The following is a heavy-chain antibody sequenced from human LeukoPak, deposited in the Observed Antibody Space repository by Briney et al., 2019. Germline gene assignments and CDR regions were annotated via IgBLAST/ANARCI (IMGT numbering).Heavy chain of an antibody. Sequence: GASVKVSCKASGYTFTSYAMNWVRQAPGQGLEWMGWINTNTGNPTYAQGFTGRFVFPLDTSVSTAYLQISSLKAEDTAVYYCAREGHDYGDPGYYFDYWGQGTLVTVSS. J-gene: IGHJ4*02. CDR1: GYTFTSYA. V-gene: IGHV7-4-1*02. CDR2: INTNTGNP. D-gene: IGHD4-17*01. CDR3: AREGHDYGDPGYYFDY.